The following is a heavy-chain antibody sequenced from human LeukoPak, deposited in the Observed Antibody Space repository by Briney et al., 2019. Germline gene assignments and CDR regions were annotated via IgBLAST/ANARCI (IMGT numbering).Heavy chain of an antibody. J-gene: IGHJ6*02. CDR2: IIPIFGTA. D-gene: IGHD6-13*01. CDR3: ARRGSSSWHPTYYYYGMDV. V-gene: IGHV1-69*13. Sequence: GASVKVSCKASGGTFSSYAISWVRQAPGQGLEWMGGIIPIFGTANYAQKFQGRVTITADESTSTAYMELSSLRSEDTAVYYCARRGSSSWHPTYYYYGMDVWGQGTTVTVSS. CDR1: GGTFSSYA.